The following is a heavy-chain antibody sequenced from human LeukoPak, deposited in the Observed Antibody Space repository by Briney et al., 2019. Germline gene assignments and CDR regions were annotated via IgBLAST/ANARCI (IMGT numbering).Heavy chain of an antibody. V-gene: IGHV4-39*01. CDR2: MYYSGST. D-gene: IGHD3-22*01. CDR1: GDAITGSSYY. CDR3: ARQYYDNTGYYYFDY. Sequence: PSETLSLTCSVSGDAITGSSYYWGWIRQPPGKGLEWIGSMYYSGSTYSNPSLKSRVTMSADTSKNQFSLKLSSVSAVDTAVYYCARQYYDNTGYYYFDYWGQGTLVTVSS. J-gene: IGHJ4*02.